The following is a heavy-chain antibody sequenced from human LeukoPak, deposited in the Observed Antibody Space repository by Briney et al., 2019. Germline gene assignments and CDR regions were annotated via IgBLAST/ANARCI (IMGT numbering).Heavy chain of an antibody. J-gene: IGHJ3*02. CDR2: IGGTGSDT. V-gene: IGHV3-23*01. Sequence: GGSLRLSCAASEFTFSNYAMSWVRQTPGKRLEWVSAIGGTGSDTYYADSVKGRFTISRDNSKNTLYLQMNGLRAHDTAIYYCAKDARSYNSVWDPFDIWGQGTMVTVSS. CDR1: EFTFSNYA. D-gene: IGHD3-16*01. CDR3: AKDARSYNSVWDPFDI.